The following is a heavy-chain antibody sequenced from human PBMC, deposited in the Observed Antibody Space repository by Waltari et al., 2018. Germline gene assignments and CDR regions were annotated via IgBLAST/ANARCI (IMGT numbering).Heavy chain of an antibody. Sequence: QVHLLESGGGVVQPGTSLRLSCTVSGFTFIKHGMHWVRQAPGKGLEWWAVVWHDGSQTYYWDSVKGRFTVSRDNSKNMVYLQVDSLKVEDTAVYYCAREAISGSGEYYGMDVWGQGTTVTVS. CDR1: GFTFIKHG. D-gene: IGHD3-10*01. CDR3: AREAISGSGEYYGMDV. CDR2: VWHDGSQT. V-gene: IGHV3-33*01. J-gene: IGHJ6*02.